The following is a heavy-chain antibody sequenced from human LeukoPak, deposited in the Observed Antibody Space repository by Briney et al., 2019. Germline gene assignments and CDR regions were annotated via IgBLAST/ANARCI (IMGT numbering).Heavy chain of an antibody. J-gene: IGHJ4*02. CDR2: ISGSGGST. V-gene: IGHV3-23*01. CDR3: AKGNYYGSGSQIGYFDY. D-gene: IGHD3-10*01. CDR1: GFTFSSYA. Sequence: GGSLRLSCAASGFTFSSYAMSWVRQAPGKGLEWVSAISGSGGSTYYADSVKGRFTISRDNSKNTLYLQMNSLRAEDTAVYYCAKGNYYGSGSQIGYFDYWGQGTLVTVSS.